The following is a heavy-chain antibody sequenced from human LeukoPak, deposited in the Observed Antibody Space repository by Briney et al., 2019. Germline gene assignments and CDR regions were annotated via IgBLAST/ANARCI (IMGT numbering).Heavy chain of an antibody. CDR3: ARISSSGSTHLDY. J-gene: IGHJ4*02. V-gene: IGHV3-72*01. CDR2: TRNKAKSYTT. D-gene: IGHD3-22*01. Sequence: GGSLRLSCAASGFTFSSYAMSWVRQAPGKGLEWVGRTRNKAKSYTTEYAASVKGRFTISRDDSKNSVYLQMNSLKIEDTAVYFCARISSSGSTHLDYWGQGTLVTVSS. CDR1: GFTFSSYA.